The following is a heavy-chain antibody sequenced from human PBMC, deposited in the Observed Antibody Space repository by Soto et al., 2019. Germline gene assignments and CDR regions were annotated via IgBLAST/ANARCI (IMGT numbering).Heavy chain of an antibody. CDR3: ARDWAVAGLYYYYYYGMYV. J-gene: IGHJ6*02. CDR2: TYYRSKWYN. Sequence: SQTLSLTCAISGDSVSSNSAAWNWIRQSPSRGLEWLGRTYYRSKWYNDYAVSVKSRITINPDTSKNQFSLQLNSVTPEDTAVYYCARDWAVAGLYYYYYYGMYVWGQGTTVTGSS. D-gene: IGHD6-19*01. V-gene: IGHV6-1*01. CDR1: GDSVSSNSAA.